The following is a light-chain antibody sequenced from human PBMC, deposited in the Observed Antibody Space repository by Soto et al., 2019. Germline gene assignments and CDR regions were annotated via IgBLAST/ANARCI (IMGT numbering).Light chain of an antibody. J-gene: IGLJ1*01. Sequence: QSVLTQPPSASGTTGQRVTISCSGSSSNIGGSSVNLYQHLPGTAPKLLIYTDSRRPSGVPDRFSGSKSGTSASLTISGPQSEDEAYYYCAAWDYSLSAYVFGTGTKVTVL. V-gene: IGLV1-44*01. CDR2: TDS. CDR1: SSNIGGSS. CDR3: AAWDYSLSAYV.